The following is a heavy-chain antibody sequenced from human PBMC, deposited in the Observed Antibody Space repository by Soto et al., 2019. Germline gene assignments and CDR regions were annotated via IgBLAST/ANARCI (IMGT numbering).Heavy chain of an antibody. CDR3: RSGNSPSST. CDR2: INQYLSEK. V-gene: IGHV3-7*02. J-gene: IGHJ5*02. D-gene: IGHD2-15*01. Sequence: GGSLRLSCVTSGFSFSTFWLNWVRQAPVKGLEFVANINQYLSEKYYVDSVKGRFTISRYNAQSSLYLQMNSLRVEDTAVYYFRSGNSPSSTWGQGTLVTVSS. CDR1: GFSFSTFW.